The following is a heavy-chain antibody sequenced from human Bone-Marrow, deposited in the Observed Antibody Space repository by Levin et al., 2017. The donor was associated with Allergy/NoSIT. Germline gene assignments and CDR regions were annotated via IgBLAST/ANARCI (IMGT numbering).Heavy chain of an antibody. D-gene: IGHD1-20*01. CDR2: ISVSSSTE. CDR1: GFTFRDYY. V-gene: IGHV3-11*01. J-gene: IGHJ3*01. CDR3: ASHILTGTTADAFGV. Sequence: GGSLKISCAASGFTFRDYYMSWIRQAPGKGLEWISYISVSSSTEYYADSVEGRFTISRDDARDSLYLQMNSLRAEDTAVYYCASHILTGTTADAFGVWGQGTLVTVSS.